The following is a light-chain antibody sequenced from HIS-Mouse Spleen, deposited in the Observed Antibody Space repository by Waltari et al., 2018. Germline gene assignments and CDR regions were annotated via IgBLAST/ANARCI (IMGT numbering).Light chain of an antibody. Sequence: QSALTQPASVSGSPGQSTTIACTGTSSDVGGYNDVSWYQQHPGKAPKLMIYEVSNRPSGVSNRFSGSKSGNTAFLTISGLQAEDEADYYCSSYTSSSTWVFGGGTKLTVL. CDR2: EVS. J-gene: IGLJ3*02. CDR1: SSDVGGYND. V-gene: IGLV2-14*01. CDR3: SSYTSSSTWV.